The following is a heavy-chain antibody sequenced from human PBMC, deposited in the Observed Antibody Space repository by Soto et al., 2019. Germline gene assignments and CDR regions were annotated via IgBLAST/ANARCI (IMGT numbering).Heavy chain of an antibody. D-gene: IGHD6-19*01. J-gene: IGHJ5*02. Sequence: SETLSLTCTVSVGSIRSVNYYWSWIRQPPGKALQWIGFIYQSGVTSYNPSLASRVSISLDRSNNQCSLKLKSVTAADTAVYFCAGMPYTSGLRFDPWGPGTLVTVSS. CDR2: IYQSGVT. CDR1: VGSIRSVNYY. V-gene: IGHV4-30-2*01. CDR3: AGMPYTSGLRFDP.